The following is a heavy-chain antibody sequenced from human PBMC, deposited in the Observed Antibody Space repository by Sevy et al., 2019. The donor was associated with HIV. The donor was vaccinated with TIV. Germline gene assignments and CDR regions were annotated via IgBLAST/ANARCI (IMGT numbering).Heavy chain of an antibody. CDR1: GLNFDDYG. J-gene: IGHJ4*02. D-gene: IGHD2-21*02. V-gene: IGHV3-20*04. CDR2: INWNGVGT. Sequence: GGSLRLSCAASGLNFDDYGMSLVRQAPGKGLEWVSAINWNGVGTSYADSVKGRFTISRDNAKNSLYVQMNSLRAEDTALYYCARERSCGGDCYYFDYWGQGTLVTVSS. CDR3: ARERSCGGDCYYFDY.